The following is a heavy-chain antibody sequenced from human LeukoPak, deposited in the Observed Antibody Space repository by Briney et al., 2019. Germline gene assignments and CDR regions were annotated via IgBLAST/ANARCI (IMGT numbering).Heavy chain of an antibody. V-gene: IGHV4-59*01. Sequence: SETLSFTCTVSGGSISSYYWSWIRQPPGKGLEWIGYIYYSGSTNYNPSLKSRVTISVDTSKHQFSLKLSSVTAADTAVYYCASATYYDFWSGYYVWGQGTLVTVSS. CDR2: IYYSGST. CDR3: ASATYYDFWSGYYV. J-gene: IGHJ4*02. D-gene: IGHD3-3*01. CDR1: GGSISSYY.